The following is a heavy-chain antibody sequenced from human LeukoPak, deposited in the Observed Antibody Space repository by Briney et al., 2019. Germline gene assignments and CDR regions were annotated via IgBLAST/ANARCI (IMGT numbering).Heavy chain of an antibody. CDR1: GFTFSSYW. J-gene: IGHJ6*03. Sequence: GGSLRLSCAASGFTFSSYWMSWVRQAPGKGLEWVANIKQDGSEKYYVDSVKGRFTISRDNAKNSLYLQMNSLRAEDTAVYYCARDRWIQLWPPGYYYMDVWGKGTTVTVSS. D-gene: IGHD5-18*01. CDR3: ARDRWIQLWPPGYYYMDV. V-gene: IGHV3-7*01. CDR2: IKQDGSEK.